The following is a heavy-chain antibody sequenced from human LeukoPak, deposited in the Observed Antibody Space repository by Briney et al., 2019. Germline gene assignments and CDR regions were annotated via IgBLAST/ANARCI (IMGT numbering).Heavy chain of an antibody. CDR3: ARARGWLQLGYYYGMDV. CDR1: GYTFTIYD. Sequence: ASVTVSYKASGYTFTIYDINWVGQAPGQGLEWMGWMNPNSGNTGYSQKFQGRVTITRKTARSTDYMEVRSVRSEDRAVYYCARARGWLQLGYYYGMDVWGQGTTVTVSS. V-gene: IGHV1-8*01. D-gene: IGHD5-12*01. CDR2: MNPNSGNT. J-gene: IGHJ6*02.